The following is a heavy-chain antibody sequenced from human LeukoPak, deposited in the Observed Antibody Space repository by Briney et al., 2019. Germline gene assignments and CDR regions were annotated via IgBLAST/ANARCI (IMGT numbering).Heavy chain of an antibody. CDR3: AKDTSGNNFYYVDV. CDR1: GFTFDDFA. CDR2: ISWNSADL. J-gene: IGHJ6*03. V-gene: IGHV3-9*01. D-gene: IGHD1-14*01. Sequence: GGSLRLSCEASGFTFDDFAMHWVRQAPGKGLEWVSSISWNSADLVYADSVRGRFTISRDNAKESLYLQMSSLRAEDTALYYCAKDTSGNNFYYVDVWGKGTSVTVSS.